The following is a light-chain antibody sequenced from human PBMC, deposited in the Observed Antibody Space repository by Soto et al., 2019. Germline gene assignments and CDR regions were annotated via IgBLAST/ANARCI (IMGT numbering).Light chain of an antibody. CDR1: GSYSDGRNY. J-gene: IGLJ3*02. V-gene: IGLV2-14*03. CDR3: STLGV. CDR2: DFT. Sequence: QSALTQPASVSGSPGQSITISCTGAGSYSDGRNYVSWYQQYPGAAPQLIIYDFTYRPSGVSDRFSGSKSGTTASLTISGLHPDDEADYYGSTLGVFGGGTKLTVL.